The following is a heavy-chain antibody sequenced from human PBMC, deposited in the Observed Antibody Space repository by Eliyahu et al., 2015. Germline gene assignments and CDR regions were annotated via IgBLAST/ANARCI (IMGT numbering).Heavy chain of an antibody. D-gene: IGHD3-3*01. Sequence: QVQLQESGPGLVKPSQTLSLXCTVSGGSISXGDYYWSWXXQPPGKGLEWIGYIYYSGSTYYNPSLKSRVTISVDTSKNQFSLKLSSVTAADTAVYYCARAIRFLEWLFPGAFDIWGQGTMVTVSS. CDR3: ARAIRFLEWLFPGAFDI. CDR1: GGSISXGDYY. CDR2: IYYSGST. J-gene: IGHJ3*02. V-gene: IGHV4-30-4*01.